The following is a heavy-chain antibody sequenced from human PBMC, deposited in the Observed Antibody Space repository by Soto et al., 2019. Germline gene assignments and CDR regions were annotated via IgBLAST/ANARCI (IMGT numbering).Heavy chain of an antibody. CDR1: GGSISSYY. D-gene: IGHD6-13*01. CDR3: ARRIAAAGDAFDI. CDR2: IYYSGST. J-gene: IGHJ3*02. V-gene: IGHV4-59*08. Sequence: SETLSLTCTVSGGSISSYYWSWIRQPPGKGLEWIGYIYYSGSTNYNPSLKSRVTISVDTSKNQFSLKLSSVTAADTAVYYCARRIAAAGDAFDIWGQGTMVTVSS.